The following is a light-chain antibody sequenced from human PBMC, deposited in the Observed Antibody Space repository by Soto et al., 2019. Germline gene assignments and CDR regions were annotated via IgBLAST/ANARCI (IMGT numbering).Light chain of an antibody. V-gene: IGLV2-23*01. CDR1: SSVVGSYNL. CDR2: EGS. CDR3: CSYAGSRTYV. Sequence: ALTQPASVSGSPGQSITISCTGTSSVVGSYNLVSWYQQHPGKAPKLMIYEGSKRPSGVSNRFSGSKSGNTASLTISGLQAEDEADYYCCSYAGSRTYVFGTGTKVTVL. J-gene: IGLJ1*01.